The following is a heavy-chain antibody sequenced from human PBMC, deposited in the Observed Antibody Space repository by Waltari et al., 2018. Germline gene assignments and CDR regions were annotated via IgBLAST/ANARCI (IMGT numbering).Heavy chain of an antibody. CDR2: ISYDGSNK. CDR1: GYTVSSDG. CDR3: AKNRNFDY. J-gene: IGHJ4*02. V-gene: IGHV3-30*18. Sequence: QGQLVESGGGVVQPGRSLRRACAASGYTVSSDGIHWVRQAPGKGLEWVAVISYDGSNKYYADSVKGRFTISRDNSKNTLYLQMNSLRAEDTAVYYCAKNRNFDYWGQGTLVTVSS.